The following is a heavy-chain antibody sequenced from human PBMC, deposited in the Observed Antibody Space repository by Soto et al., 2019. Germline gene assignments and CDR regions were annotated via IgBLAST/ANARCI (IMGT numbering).Heavy chain of an antibody. J-gene: IGHJ4*02. CDR2: IIHNCGTT. D-gene: IGHD3-10*01. CDR3: ASDFGGGGKSRY. CDR1: GGSFSNFV. V-gene: IGHV1-69*01. Sequence: QVQLVQSGAEVKKPGSSVKVSCKASGGSFSNFVISWVRQGPGPGLEWMGGIIHNCGTTDYAQKFQGKVTITADETTRTAYLELSGLTSEDTSVYYCASDFGGGGKSRYWGQGTLVTVSS.